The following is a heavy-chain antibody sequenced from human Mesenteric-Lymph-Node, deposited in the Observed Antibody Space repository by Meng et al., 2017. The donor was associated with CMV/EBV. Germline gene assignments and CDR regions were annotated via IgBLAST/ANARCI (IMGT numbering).Heavy chain of an antibody. D-gene: IGHD4-17*01. Sequence: SETLSLTCTVSGVSISSSSYYWGWTRQPPGKGLEWIGSIYYSGRTYYNPSLKSRVTISVDTSKNQFSLKVSSVTAADTAVYYCARHPIEVYGDRVDNWFDPWGQGTLVTVSS. J-gene: IGHJ5*02. CDR1: GVSISSSSYY. CDR2: IYYSGRT. CDR3: ARHPIEVYGDRVDNWFDP. V-gene: IGHV4-39*01.